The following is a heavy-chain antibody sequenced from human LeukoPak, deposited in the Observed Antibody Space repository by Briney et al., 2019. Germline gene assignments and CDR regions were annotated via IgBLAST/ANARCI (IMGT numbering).Heavy chain of an antibody. CDR1: GFTFSSYG. CDR2: IRYDGSNK. Sequence: GGSLRLSCAASGFTFSSYGMHWVRQAPGKGLEWVAFIRYDGSNKYYADSVKGRFTTSRDNSKTTLYLQMNSLRAEDTAVYYCAKDSIWFGQVGYYYMDVWGKGTTVTISS. D-gene: IGHD3-10*01. J-gene: IGHJ6*03. CDR3: AKDSIWFGQVGYYYMDV. V-gene: IGHV3-30*02.